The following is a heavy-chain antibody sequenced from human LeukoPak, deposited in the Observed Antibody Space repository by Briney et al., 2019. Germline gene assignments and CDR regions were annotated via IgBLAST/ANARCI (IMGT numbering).Heavy chain of an antibody. CDR2: IGSDGDGT. J-gene: IGHJ4*01. CDR3: VTPVFITF. Sequence: GGSLRLSCSASGFPFSTLGMHWVRQAPGKGLEHVSTIGSDGDGTYYADSVKDRFIIFRDNSKNAVYLQMSSLRPEDTAVYYCVTPVFITFWGQGTLVTVSS. D-gene: IGHD2/OR15-2a*01. CDR1: GFPFSTLG. V-gene: IGHV3-64D*06.